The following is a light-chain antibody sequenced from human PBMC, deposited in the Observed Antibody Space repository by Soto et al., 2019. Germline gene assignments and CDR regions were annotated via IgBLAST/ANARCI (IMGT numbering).Light chain of an antibody. CDR3: CSYASGSIYV. CDR1: SSDVGAFNY. CDR2: EVG. V-gene: IGLV2-14*01. Sequence: QSVLTQPASVSGSPGQSITISCTGTSSDVGAFNYVSWYLQYPGKAPKLMIYEVGNRPSGVSNRFSGSKSGNTAYVTISGLQAEDEADYYCCSYASGSIYVFGTGTKVTVL. J-gene: IGLJ1*01.